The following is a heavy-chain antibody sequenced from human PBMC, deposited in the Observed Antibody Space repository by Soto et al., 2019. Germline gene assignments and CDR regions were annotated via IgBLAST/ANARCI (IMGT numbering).Heavy chain of an antibody. V-gene: IGHV4-39*01. CDR1: GGSISSSSYY. Sequence: SETLSLTCTVSGGSISSSSYYWGWIRQPPGKGLEWIGSIYYSGSTYYNPSLKSRVTISVDTSKNQFSLKLSSVTAADTAVYYCARHEAPPVNNWFDPWGQGTLVTVS. CDR2: IYYSGST. J-gene: IGHJ5*02. CDR3: ARHEAPPVNNWFDP.